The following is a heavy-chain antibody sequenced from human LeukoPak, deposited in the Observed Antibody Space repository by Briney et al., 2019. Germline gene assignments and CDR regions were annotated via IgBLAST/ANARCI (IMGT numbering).Heavy chain of an antibody. CDR3: ARDKDYSSSWYGYYFDY. CDR2: IYTSGST. CDR1: GGSISSGSYY. V-gene: IGHV4-61*02. Sequence: SETLSLTCTVSGGSISSGSYYWSWIRQPAGKGLEWIGRIYTSGSTNYNPSLKSRVTISVDTSKNQFSLKLSSVTAADTAVYYCARDKDYSSSWYGYYFDYWGQGTLVTVSS. J-gene: IGHJ4*02. D-gene: IGHD6-13*01.